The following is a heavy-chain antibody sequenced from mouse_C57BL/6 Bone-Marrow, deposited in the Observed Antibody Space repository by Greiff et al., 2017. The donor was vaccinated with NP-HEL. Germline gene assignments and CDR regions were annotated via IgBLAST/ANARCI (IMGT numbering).Heavy chain of an antibody. Sequence: VKLQQPGAELVKPGASVKLSCKASGYTFTSYWMHWVKQRPGQGLEWIGMIHPNSGSTNYNEKFKSKATLTVDKSSSTAYMQLSSLTSDDSAVYYCSYDYDVSSYYAMDYWGQGTSVTVSS. CDR3: SYDYDVSSYYAMDY. D-gene: IGHD2-4*01. CDR1: GYTFTSYW. J-gene: IGHJ4*01. V-gene: IGHV1-64*01. CDR2: IHPNSGST.